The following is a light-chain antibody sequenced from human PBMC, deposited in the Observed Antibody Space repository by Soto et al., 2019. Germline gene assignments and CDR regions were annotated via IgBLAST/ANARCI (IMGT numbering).Light chain of an antibody. Sequence: QSMLTXPPSASGSPGQSVAISYTGTSSDFGGYNYVSWYQLHPGKAPKLMIYEVNMRPSGVPDRFSGSKSGNTASLTVSGLRAEDEADYYCSSYAGSNNYVFGTGTKVTVL. CDR3: SSYAGSNNYV. CDR2: EVN. J-gene: IGLJ1*01. V-gene: IGLV2-8*01. CDR1: SSDFGGYNY.